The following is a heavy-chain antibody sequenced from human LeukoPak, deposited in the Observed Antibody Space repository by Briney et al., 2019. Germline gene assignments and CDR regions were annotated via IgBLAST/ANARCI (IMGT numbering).Heavy chain of an antibody. J-gene: IGHJ5*02. V-gene: IGHV4-39*01. Sequence: KTSETLSLTCTVSGGSISSSSYYWGWIRQPPGKGLEWIGSIYYSGSTYYNPSPKSRVTISVDTSKNQFSLKLSSVTAADTAVYYCARLYCSGGSCYSVEWFDPWGQGTLVTVSS. CDR3: ARLYCSGGSCYSVEWFDP. D-gene: IGHD2-15*01. CDR1: GGSISSSSYY. CDR2: IYYSGST.